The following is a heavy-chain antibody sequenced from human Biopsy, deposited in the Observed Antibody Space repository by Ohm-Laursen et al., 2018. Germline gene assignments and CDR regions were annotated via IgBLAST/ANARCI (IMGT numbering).Heavy chain of an antibody. D-gene: IGHD6-19*01. V-gene: IGHV3-66*01. CDR2: IYSGGST. J-gene: IGHJ4*02. CDR1: GFTASSIY. CDR3: ARGGIAVAGTNFDY. Sequence: GSLRLSCAASGFTASSIYMSWVRQAPGKGLEWVSVIYSGGSTYYADSVKGRFTISRDNSKNTLYLQMNSLRAEDTAVYYCARGGIAVAGTNFDYWGQGTLVTVSS.